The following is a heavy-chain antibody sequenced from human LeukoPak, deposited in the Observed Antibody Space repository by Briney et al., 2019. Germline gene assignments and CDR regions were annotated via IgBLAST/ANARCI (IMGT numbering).Heavy chain of an antibody. CDR1: GGAFSGYY. J-gene: IGHJ5*02. Sequence: SETLSLTCAVYGGAFSGYYWSWIRQPPGKGLEWIGEINHSGSTNYNPSLKSRVTISVDTSKNQFSLKLSSVTAADTAVYYCARGGLWCSSTSCYSWFDPWGQGTLVPVSS. V-gene: IGHV4-34*01. D-gene: IGHD2-2*02. CDR3: ARGGLWCSSTSCYSWFDP. CDR2: INHSGST.